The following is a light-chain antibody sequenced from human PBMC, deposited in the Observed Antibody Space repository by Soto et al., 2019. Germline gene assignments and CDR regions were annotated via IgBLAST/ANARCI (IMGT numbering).Light chain of an antibody. V-gene: IGKV3-20*01. CDR2: GAS. J-gene: IGKJ1*01. CDR1: QSISSSY. CDR3: QPYRRARAWT. Sequence: EIVLTQSPGTLSLFPGERATLSCRASQSISSSYLAWYQQKPGQATRLLIYGASSRATGIPDRFSGAGSATDFTLAISRLEPEAFAVYYCQPYRRARAWTFSQGTKVEIK.